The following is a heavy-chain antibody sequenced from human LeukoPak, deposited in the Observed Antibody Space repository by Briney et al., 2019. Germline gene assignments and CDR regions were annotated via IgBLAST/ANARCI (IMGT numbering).Heavy chain of an antibody. CDR1: GFTFNNYA. CDR2: ISGGGDST. V-gene: IGHV3-23*01. J-gene: IGHJ4*02. Sequence: PGGSLRLSCAASGFTFNNYAMRWVRQAPGKGLEWVSGISGGGDSTFYADSVKGRFTISKDTSKNTLFLHLTSLRVEDTAMYYCAGAKEPYYDKSGYFPLDYWGQGTLVTVSS. CDR3: AGAKEPYYDKSGYFPLDY. D-gene: IGHD3-22*01.